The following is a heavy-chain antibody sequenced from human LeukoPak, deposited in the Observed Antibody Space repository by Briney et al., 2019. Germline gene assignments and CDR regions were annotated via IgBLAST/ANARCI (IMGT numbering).Heavy chain of an antibody. Sequence: QPGRSLRLSCAASGFTFSSYGMHWVRQAPGKGLEWVAVIWYDGSNKYYADSVKGRFTISRDNSKNTLYLQMNSLRAEDTAAYYCARDIKSGGFDYWGQGTLVTVSS. J-gene: IGHJ4*02. CDR2: IWYDGSNK. V-gene: IGHV3-33*01. CDR1: GFTFSSYG. CDR3: ARDIKSGGFDY. D-gene: IGHD1-14*01.